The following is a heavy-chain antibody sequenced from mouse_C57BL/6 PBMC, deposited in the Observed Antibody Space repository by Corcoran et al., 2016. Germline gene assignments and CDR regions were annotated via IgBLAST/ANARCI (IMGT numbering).Heavy chain of an antibody. D-gene: IGHD1-1*01. Sequence: QVQLQQSGPELVKPGAAVKLSCKASGYTFTSYDINWVKQRPGQGLEWIGWIYPRDGSTKYNEKFKGKATLTVDTSSSTAYMELHSLTSEDSAVYFCATPPYYYGSSYGYWYFDLWGPGTTPTVPS. CDR3: ATPPYYYGSSYGYWYFDL. J-gene: IGHJ1*01. CDR2: IYPRDGST. V-gene: IGHV1-85*01. CDR1: GYTFTSYD.